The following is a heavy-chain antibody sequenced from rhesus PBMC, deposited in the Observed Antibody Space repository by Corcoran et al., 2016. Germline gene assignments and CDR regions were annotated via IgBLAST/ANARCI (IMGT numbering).Heavy chain of an antibody. CDR2: IGGSSGST. CDR3: ARWTTVPKYFEL. D-gene: IGHD4-29*01. Sequence: QVQLQESGPGLVKPSETLSLTCAVPGDSISGHYCNWIRQPPGKGLEWIGGIGGSSGSTWYNPSLKSRVILSTDTAKNQFSLKLTSVTAADTAVYYCARWTTVPKYFELWGQGALVTVSS. J-gene: IGHJ1*01. CDR1: GDSISGHY. V-gene: IGHV4-165*02.